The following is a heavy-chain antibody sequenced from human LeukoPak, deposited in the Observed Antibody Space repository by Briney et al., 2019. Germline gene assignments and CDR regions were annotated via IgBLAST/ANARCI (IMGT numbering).Heavy chain of an antibody. J-gene: IGHJ4*02. V-gene: IGHV3-23*01. CDR1: GFTFSSYA. CDR2: ISGSGGST. Sequence: GGSLRLSCAAFGFTFSSYAMTWVRQAPGKGLEWVSAISGSGGSTYYADSVKGRFTISRDNSKNTLYLQMNSLRAEDTAVYYCAKDVAVAASAGKLYYFDYWGQGTLVTVSP. D-gene: IGHD6-19*01. CDR3: AKDVAVAASAGKLYYFDY.